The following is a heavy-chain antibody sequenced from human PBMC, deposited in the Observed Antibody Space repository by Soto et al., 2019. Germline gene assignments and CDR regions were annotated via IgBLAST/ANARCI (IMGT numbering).Heavy chain of an antibody. J-gene: IGHJ4*02. V-gene: IGHV3-23*01. CDR1: GFAFNSYA. CDR3: ARDLRFSSTNYFDF. CDR2: ISDSGGST. Sequence: PGGSLRLSCAASGFAFNSYAMSWVRQAPGKGLEWVSGISDSGGSTYYAESVKGRFTISRDNAKNSVFLQMNNLRADDTAVYYCARDLRFSSTNYFDFWGRGTLVTVSS. D-gene: IGHD2-8*01.